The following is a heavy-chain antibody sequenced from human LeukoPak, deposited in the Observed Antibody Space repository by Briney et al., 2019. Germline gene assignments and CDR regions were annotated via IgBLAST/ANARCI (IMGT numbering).Heavy chain of an antibody. J-gene: IGHJ4*02. CDR1: GFTFSIYS. CDR2: ISSTSSTI. CDR3: ARDPPTTVPHYFDY. Sequence: GGSLRLSCAASGFTFSIYSMNWVRQAPGKGLEGVSYISSTSSTIYYADSVKGRFTISRDNAKNSLYLQMNSLRAEDTAVYYCARDPPTTVPHYFDYWGQGTLVTVSS. V-gene: IGHV3-48*04. D-gene: IGHD4-17*01.